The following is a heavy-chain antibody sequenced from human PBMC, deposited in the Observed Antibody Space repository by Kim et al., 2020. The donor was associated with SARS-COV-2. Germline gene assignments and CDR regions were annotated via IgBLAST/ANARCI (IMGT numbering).Heavy chain of an antibody. Sequence: KSRVTISVDTSKNQFSLKLSSVTAADTAVYYCARGEYYYDSSGYYFPVDYWGQGTLVTVSS. D-gene: IGHD3-22*01. V-gene: IGHV4-39*07. CDR3: ARGEYYYDSSGYYFPVDY. J-gene: IGHJ4*02.